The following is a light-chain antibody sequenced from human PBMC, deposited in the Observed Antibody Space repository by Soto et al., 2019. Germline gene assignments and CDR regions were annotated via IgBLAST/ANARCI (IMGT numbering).Light chain of an antibody. V-gene: IGKV3-20*01. CDR3: QQYGNSPIT. CDR1: ERIYSAY. Sequence: TQSPGTLSLSRGEGATLSCRASERIYSAYLGWYQQKPGQAPRLLIYGTSSRATGIPDRFSGSGSGTDFTLTISRLEPEDFAVYYCQQYGNSPITFGQGTRLEIK. J-gene: IGKJ5*01. CDR2: GTS.